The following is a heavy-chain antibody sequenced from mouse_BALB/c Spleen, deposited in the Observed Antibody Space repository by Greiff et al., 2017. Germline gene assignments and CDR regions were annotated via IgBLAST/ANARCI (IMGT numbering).Heavy chain of an antibody. CDR1: GFNIKDTY. Sequence: VQLKESGAELVKPGASVKLSCTASGFNIKDTYMHWVKQRPEQGLEWIGRIDPANGNTKYDPKFQGKATITADTSSNTAYLQLSSLTSEDTAVYYCARDRAVAYWGQGTLVTVSA. V-gene: IGHV14-3*02. CDR2: IDPANGNT. D-gene: IGHD3-1*01. CDR3: ARDRAVAY. J-gene: IGHJ3*01.